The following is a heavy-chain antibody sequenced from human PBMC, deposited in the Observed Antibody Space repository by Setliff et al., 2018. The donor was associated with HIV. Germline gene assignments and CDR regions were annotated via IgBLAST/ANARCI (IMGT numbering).Heavy chain of an antibody. CDR1: GFTFSNYN. V-gene: IGHV3-30*02. Sequence: GGSLRLSCAASGFTFSNYNMNWVRQAPGKGLEWVSSISYDSRFIYHADSMIWYDGSNKYYIDSVKGRFTISRDNSKNTLYLQMNSLRAEDTAVYYCAKPGGRTPFYYDSSGYSGGGAFDIWGQGTMVTVSS. CDR3: AKPGGRTPFYYDSSGYSGGGAFDI. CDR2: IWYDGSNK. J-gene: IGHJ3*02. D-gene: IGHD3-22*01.